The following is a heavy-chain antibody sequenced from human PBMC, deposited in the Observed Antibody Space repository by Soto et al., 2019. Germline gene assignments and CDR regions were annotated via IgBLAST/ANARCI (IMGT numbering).Heavy chain of an antibody. Sequence: VKVSCKASGYTFTNYAINWVRQAPGQGLEWIGWIIVGSGNTNYAQKFQERVTITRDMSTSTAYMELSSLRSEDTAVYYCAAQAAYYYDSSGYSLFDYWGQGTLVTVSS. D-gene: IGHD3-22*01. CDR2: IIVGSGNT. V-gene: IGHV1-58*02. J-gene: IGHJ4*02. CDR3: AAQAAYYYDSSGYSLFDY. CDR1: GYTFTNYA.